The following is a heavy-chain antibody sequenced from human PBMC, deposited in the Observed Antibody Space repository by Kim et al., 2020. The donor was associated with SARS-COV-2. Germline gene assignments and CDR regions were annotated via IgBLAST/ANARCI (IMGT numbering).Heavy chain of an antibody. V-gene: IGHV3-33*01. J-gene: IGHJ4*02. Sequence: GSNRYYADSVKDRFTISRDESKNTLCLQKSSLRAEDTAVYYCARDPPLDCWGQGALVTVSS. CDR2: GSNR. CDR3: ARDPPLDC.